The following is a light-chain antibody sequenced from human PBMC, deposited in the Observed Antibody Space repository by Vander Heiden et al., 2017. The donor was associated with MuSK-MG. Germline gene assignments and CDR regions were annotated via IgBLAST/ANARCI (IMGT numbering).Light chain of an antibody. CDR1: QSISTR. CDR2: DTS. CDR3: QQYNGNSQTR. J-gene: IGKJ1*01. V-gene: IGKV1-5*01. Sequence: DIQMTQSPSTLSASVGDRVTITCRASQSISTRLAWYQQKPGKAPKLLIYDTSNLQNGVPSTFSGGGSGTKFTLTMSSVQPDDFATYYCQQYNGNSQTRFGQGTKVEIK.